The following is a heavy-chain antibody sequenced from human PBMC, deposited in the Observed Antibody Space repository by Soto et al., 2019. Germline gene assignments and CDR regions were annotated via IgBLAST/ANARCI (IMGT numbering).Heavy chain of an antibody. V-gene: IGHV3-23*01. J-gene: IGHJ3*01. CDR2: ISARGDST. Sequence: EVQLLESGGGLVQPGGSLKLSCAASGFTFSNYAMNWVRQAPGKGLEWVSVISARGDSTDYADSVKGRFTISRDNSKNTLYLQMNSLRVDDTAVYYCAKEGSAWHSPASIDFWGQGTMVTVSS. CDR1: GFTFSNYA. D-gene: IGHD6-19*01. CDR3: AKEGSAWHSPASIDF.